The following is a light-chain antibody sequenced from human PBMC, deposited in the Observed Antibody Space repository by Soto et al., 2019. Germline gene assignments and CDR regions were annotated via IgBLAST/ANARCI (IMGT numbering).Light chain of an antibody. CDR1: SSDIGGYNY. J-gene: IGLJ2*01. CDR2: ELS. Sequence: QSALTQPPSASGSPGQSVTISCTGTSSDIGGYNYVSWYQQHPGKAPKLMIYELSKRPSGVPDRFSGSKSGNTASLTVSGLQAEDEADYYCSSHAGSSNFVVFGGGTKVTVL. V-gene: IGLV2-8*01. CDR3: SSHAGSSNFVV.